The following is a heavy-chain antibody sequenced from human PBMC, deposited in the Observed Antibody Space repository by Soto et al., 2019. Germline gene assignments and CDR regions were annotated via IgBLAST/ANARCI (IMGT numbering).Heavy chain of an antibody. CDR1: GFTFSSYA. D-gene: IGHD3-10*01. J-gene: IGHJ4*02. V-gene: IGHV3-23*01. CDR2: ISGSGGST. Sequence: VQLLESWGGLVQPGGSLRLSCAASGFTFSSYAMSWVRQAPGKGLAWVSAISGSGGSTYYADSVKGRFTISRDNSKNTLYLQMNSLRAEDTAVYYCSKDGSGSGSYLDYWGQGTLVTVSS. CDR3: SKDGSGSGSYLDY.